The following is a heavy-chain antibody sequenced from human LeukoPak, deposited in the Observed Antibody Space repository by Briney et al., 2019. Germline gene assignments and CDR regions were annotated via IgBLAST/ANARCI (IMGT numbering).Heavy chain of an antibody. Sequence: GGSLRLSCAASGFTFSSYEMNWVRQAPGKGLKWVSYISSSGSPIYYADSVKGRFTISRDNAKNSLYLQMNSLRAEDTAVYYCAGETYYYGSGSQTSDYWGQGTLVTVSS. J-gene: IGHJ4*02. CDR1: GFTFSSYE. CDR3: AGETYYYGSGSQTSDY. V-gene: IGHV3-48*03. CDR2: ISSSGSPI. D-gene: IGHD3-10*01.